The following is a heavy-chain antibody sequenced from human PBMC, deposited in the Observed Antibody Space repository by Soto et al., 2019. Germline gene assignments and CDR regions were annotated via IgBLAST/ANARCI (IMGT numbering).Heavy chain of an antibody. CDR1: GGSISSYY. CDR2: IYYSGST. D-gene: IGHD1-26*01. Sequence: QVQLQESGPGLVKPSETLSLSCTVSGGSISSYYWSWIRQPPGKGLEWIGYIYYSGSTNYNPSLKSPVTISVDTSKNQFSLKLSSVTAADTAVYYCARVGDVYNNFDYWGQGTLVTVSS. J-gene: IGHJ4*02. CDR3: ARVGDVYNNFDY. V-gene: IGHV4-59*01.